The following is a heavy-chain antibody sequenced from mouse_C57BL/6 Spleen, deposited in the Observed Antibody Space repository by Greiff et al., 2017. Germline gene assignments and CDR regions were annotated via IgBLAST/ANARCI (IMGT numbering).Heavy chain of an antibody. CDR3: ARKYGNGYFDV. D-gene: IGHD2-10*02. Sequence: VQLQQSGPGLVQPSQSLSITCTVSGFSLTSYGVHWVRQSPGKGLEWLGVIWSGGSADYNAAFISRLSISKDNSKSQVFFKMNSLQADDTAIDYCARKYGNGYFDVWGTGTTVTVSA. V-gene: IGHV2-2*01. CDR1: GFSLTSYG. J-gene: IGHJ1*03. CDR2: IWSGGSA.